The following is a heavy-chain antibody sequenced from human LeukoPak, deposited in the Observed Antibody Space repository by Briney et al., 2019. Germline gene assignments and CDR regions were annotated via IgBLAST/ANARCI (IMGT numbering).Heavy chain of an antibody. Sequence: GGSLRLSCATSGFTVSNSDLAWVRQAPGKGLEWVSAISGSGGSTYYADSVKGRFTISRDNSKNTLYLQMNSLRAEDTAVYYCAKEPEEVLRYFDYWGQGTLVTVSS. CDR1: GFTVSNSD. CDR2: ISGSGGST. V-gene: IGHV3-23*01. D-gene: IGHD5/OR15-5a*01. J-gene: IGHJ4*02. CDR3: AKEPEEVLRYFDY.